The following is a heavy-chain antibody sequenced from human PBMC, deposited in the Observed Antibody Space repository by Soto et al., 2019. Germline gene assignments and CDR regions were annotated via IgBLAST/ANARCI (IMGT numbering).Heavy chain of an antibody. CDR2: ITPLFGIP. CDR3: AGDTHSAGGWCDT. D-gene: IGHD2-15*01. CDR1: GGTSRSLS. V-gene: IGHV1-69*17. J-gene: IGHJ5*02. Sequence: QVQLVQSGAEVKKPGSSVKVSCKASGGTSRSLSITWVRQAPGQGLEWMGGITPLFGIPNYPQKFQGRLTITADKSTGTAYLELSSLRSEDTAGYYCAGDTHSAGGWCDTWGRVTLVTVSS.